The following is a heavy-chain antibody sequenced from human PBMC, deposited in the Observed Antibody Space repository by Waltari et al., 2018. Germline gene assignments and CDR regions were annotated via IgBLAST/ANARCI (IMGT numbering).Heavy chain of an antibody. J-gene: IGHJ4*02. V-gene: IGHV1-8*01. D-gene: IGHD3-3*01. Sequence: QVQLVQSGAEVKKPGASVKVSCKASGYTFTSYDINWVRQATGHRLEWIGWMNPNRGNTGDAQKSQGRVTMTRNTYISTAYMELSSVRSEDTAVYYCARGYRRDDFWSGLRPFDYWGQGTLVTVSS. CDR3: ARGYRRDDFWSGLRPFDY. CDR2: MNPNRGNT. CDR1: GYTFTSYD.